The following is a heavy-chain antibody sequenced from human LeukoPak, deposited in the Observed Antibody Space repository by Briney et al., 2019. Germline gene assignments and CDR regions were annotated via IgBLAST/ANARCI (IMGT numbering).Heavy chain of an antibody. D-gene: IGHD2-2*01. J-gene: IGHJ4*02. Sequence: SETLSLTCTVSGDSITDFSWHWIRQTAGKGLEWVGEVLSGGNTDFNPSLRSRVAMSIDTSTSQIALRLSSVTAADTAVYYCVRLAYVNTSFFRLLDSWGRGTLVTVSS. CDR3: VRLAYVNTSFFRLLDS. V-gene: IGHV4-4*07. CDR1: GDSITDFS. CDR2: VLSGGNT.